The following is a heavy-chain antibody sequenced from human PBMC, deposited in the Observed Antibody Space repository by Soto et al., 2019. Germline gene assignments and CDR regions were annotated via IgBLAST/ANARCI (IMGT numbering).Heavy chain of an antibody. Sequence: SVKVSCKASGGTFSSYAISWVRQAPGQGLEWMGGIIPIFGTANYAQKFQGRVTITADESTSTAYMELSSLRSEDTAVYYCARLYSGSYYWFDPWGQGTLVTVAS. V-gene: IGHV1-69*13. CDR1: GGTFSSYA. D-gene: IGHD1-26*01. J-gene: IGHJ5*02. CDR2: IIPIFGTA. CDR3: ARLYSGSYYWFDP.